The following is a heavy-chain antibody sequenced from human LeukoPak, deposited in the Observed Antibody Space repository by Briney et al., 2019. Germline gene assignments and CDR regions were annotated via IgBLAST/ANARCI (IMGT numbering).Heavy chain of an antibody. CDR1: GGSISSYY. D-gene: IGHD5-18*01. Sequence: SETLSLTCTVSGGSISSYYWSWIRQPPGKGLEWIGYIHYSGSTYYNPSLTSRVTISVDTSKNQFSLRLSSVTAADTAVYYCARGYSYGWRDYYYYMDVWGKGTTVTVSS. CDR3: ARGYSYGWRDYYYYMDV. J-gene: IGHJ6*03. V-gene: IGHV4-59*01. CDR2: IHYSGST.